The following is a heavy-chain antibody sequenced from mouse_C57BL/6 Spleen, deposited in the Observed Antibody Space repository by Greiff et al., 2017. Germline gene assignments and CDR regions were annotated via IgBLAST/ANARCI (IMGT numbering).Heavy chain of an antibody. J-gene: IGHJ3*01. D-gene: IGHD1-1*01. CDR3: ARDLDYGSSYGFAY. V-gene: IGHV5-4*01. Sequence: EVKVVESGGGLVKPGGSLKLSCAASGFTFSSYAMSWVRQTPEKRLEWVATISDGGSYTYYPDNVKGRFTISRDNAKNNLYLQMSHLKSDDTAMYYCARDLDYGSSYGFAYWGQGTLVTVSA. CDR2: ISDGGSYT. CDR1: GFTFSSYA.